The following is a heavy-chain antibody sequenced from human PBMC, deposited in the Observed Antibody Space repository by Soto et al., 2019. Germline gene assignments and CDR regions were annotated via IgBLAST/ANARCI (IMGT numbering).Heavy chain of an antibody. CDR1: GGSISSSSYY. Sequence: PSETLSLTCTVSGGSISSSSYYWGWIRQPPGKGLEWIGSIYYSGSTYYNPSLKSRVTISVDTSKNQFSLKLSSVTAADTAVYYCARHDGSNYDILTGQDDAFDIWGQGTVVTVSS. CDR3: ARHDGSNYDILTGQDDAFDI. D-gene: IGHD3-9*01. CDR2: IYYSGST. J-gene: IGHJ3*02. V-gene: IGHV4-39*01.